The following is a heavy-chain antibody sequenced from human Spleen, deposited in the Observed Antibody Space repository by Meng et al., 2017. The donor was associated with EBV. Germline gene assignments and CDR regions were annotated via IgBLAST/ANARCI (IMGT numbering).Heavy chain of an antibody. CDR1: GDSVSSGAYY. CDR3: ARDETYGSGTYYNGFDC. CDR2: IYYSGTT. Sequence: QVDLRGAGPGRVRPSETLSLTCPVSGDSVSSGAYYWSWVRQPPGKRLEWIGYIYYSGTTSYNPSLESRLTISMDTSKNQFSLKLSSVTAADTAMYYCARDETYGSGTYYNGFDCWGQGTLVTVSS. J-gene: IGHJ4*02. V-gene: IGHV4-61*08. D-gene: IGHD3-10*01.